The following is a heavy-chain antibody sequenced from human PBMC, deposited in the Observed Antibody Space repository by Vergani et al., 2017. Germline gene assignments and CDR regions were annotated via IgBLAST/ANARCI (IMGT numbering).Heavy chain of an antibody. Sequence: QVQLVQSGAEVKKPGASVKVSCKASGYTFTSYDINWVRQATGQGLEWMGWMNPNSGNTGYAQKFQGRVTMTWNTSISTAYMELSSLRSEDTAVYYCARGSYIVGATTLRYWGQGTLVTVSS. CDR3: ARGSYIVGATTLRY. CDR1: GYTFTSYD. J-gene: IGHJ4*02. CDR2: MNPNSGNT. D-gene: IGHD1-26*01. V-gene: IGHV1-8*01.